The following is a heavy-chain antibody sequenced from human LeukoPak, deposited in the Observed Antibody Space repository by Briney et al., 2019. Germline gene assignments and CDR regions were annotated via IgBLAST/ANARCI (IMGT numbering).Heavy chain of an antibody. CDR2: IYYSGST. CDR1: GGSISSYY. V-gene: IGHV4-59*01. Sequence: PSETLSLTCTVSGGSISSYYWSWIRQPPGKGLEWIGYIYYSGSTNYNPSLKSRVTISVDTSKNQFSLKLSSVTAADTAVYYCARADVLRYFDWLDSGYYFDYWSQGTLVTVSS. D-gene: IGHD3-9*01. CDR3: ARADVLRYFDWLDSGYYFDY. J-gene: IGHJ4*02.